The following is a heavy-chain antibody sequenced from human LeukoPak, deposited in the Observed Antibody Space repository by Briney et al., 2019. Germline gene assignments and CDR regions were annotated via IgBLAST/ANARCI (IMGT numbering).Heavy chain of an antibody. CDR1: GFTFSSYA. Sequence: GGSLRLSCAASGFTFSSYAMSWVRQAPGKGLEWVSAISGCGGSTYYADSVKGRFTISRDNSKSTLYLQLSSLRAEDTAVYYCAKAMSTDHYDSRGFYRVDFDSWGQGTLVTVSS. J-gene: IGHJ4*02. D-gene: IGHD3-22*01. CDR3: AKAMSTDHYDSRGFYRVDFDS. CDR2: ISGCGGST. V-gene: IGHV3-23*01.